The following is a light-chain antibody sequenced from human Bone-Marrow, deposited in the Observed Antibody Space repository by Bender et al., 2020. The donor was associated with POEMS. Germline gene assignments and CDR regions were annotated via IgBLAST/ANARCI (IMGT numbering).Light chain of an antibody. J-gene: IGLJ2*01. CDR1: SSNIGSEI. CDR2: GND. V-gene: IGLV1-44*01. CDR3: AAWDDSLHGVV. Sequence: QSVLTQPPSASGTPGQRVTISCSGSSSNIGSEIVNWYRHLPGTAPKLLIYGNDQRPSGVPDRFSGSKSGTSASLAISGLQSDDEADYYCAAWDDSLHGVVFGGGTKLTVL.